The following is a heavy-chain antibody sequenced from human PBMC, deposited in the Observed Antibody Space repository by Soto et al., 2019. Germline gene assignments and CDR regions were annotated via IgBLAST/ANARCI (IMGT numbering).Heavy chain of an antibody. CDR3: ARDALVVITPFDY. CDR1: GFTFSSYS. D-gene: IGHD3-3*01. CDR2: ISSSSTI. V-gene: IGHV3-48*02. Sequence: GGSLRLSCAASGFTFSSYSMNWVRRAPGKGLEWVSYISSSSTIYYADSVKGRFTISRDNAKNSLYLQMNSLRDEDTAVYYCARDALVVITPFDYWGQGTLVTVSS. J-gene: IGHJ4*02.